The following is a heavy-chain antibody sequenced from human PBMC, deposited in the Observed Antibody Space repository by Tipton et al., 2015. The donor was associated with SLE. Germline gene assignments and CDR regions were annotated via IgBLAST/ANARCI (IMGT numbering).Heavy chain of an antibody. V-gene: IGHV3-23*03. CDR2: IYNGGGNT. D-gene: IGHD2-8*01. Sequence: SLRLSCAASGFTFSSYAMTWVRQAPEKGLECVSVIYNGGGNTYYAASVKGRFTVSSDNSKNTLYLQMNSLRAEDTAIYYCARWCTTYGFRYWGQGTLVTVSS. CDR3: ARWCTTYGFRY. CDR1: GFTFSSYA. J-gene: IGHJ4*02.